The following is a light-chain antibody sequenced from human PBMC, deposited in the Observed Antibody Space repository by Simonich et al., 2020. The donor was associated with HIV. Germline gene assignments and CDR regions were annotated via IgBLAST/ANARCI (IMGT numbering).Light chain of an antibody. V-gene: IGLV1-44*01. CDR2: RNN. J-gene: IGLJ2*01. Sequence: QSVLTQPPSASGTPGQRVTISCSGSSSNIGSNTVNWYHQLPGTAPKLLIFRNNQRPSGVPDRFSGSKSGTSASLAIRGLQSEDEADYCCAAWDDSLNGPVFGGGTKLTVL. CDR1: SSNIGSNT. CDR3: AAWDDSLNGPV.